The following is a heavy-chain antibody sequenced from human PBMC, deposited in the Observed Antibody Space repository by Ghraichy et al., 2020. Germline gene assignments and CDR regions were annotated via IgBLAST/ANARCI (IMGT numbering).Heavy chain of an antibody. CDR1: GFTFSSYA. Sequence: GGSLRLSCAASGFTFSSYAMSWVRQAPGKGLEWVSAISGSGGSTYYADSVKGRFTISRDNSKNTLYLQMNSLRAEDTAVYYCAKDDGSGSAVGPFSPWFDPWGQGTLVTVSS. V-gene: IGHV3-23*01. D-gene: IGHD3-10*01. CDR2: ISGSGGST. J-gene: IGHJ5*02. CDR3: AKDDGSGSAVGPFSPWFDP.